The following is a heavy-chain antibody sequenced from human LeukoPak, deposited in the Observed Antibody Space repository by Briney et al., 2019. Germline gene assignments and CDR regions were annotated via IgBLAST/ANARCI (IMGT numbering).Heavy chain of an antibody. CDR2: IYSGGST. CDR3: ARDRDSYFDY. V-gene: IGHV3-66*01. J-gene: IGHJ4*02. CDR1: GFTVSSNY. Sequence: GGSLRLSCAASGFTVSSNYTSWVRQAPGKGLEWVSVIYSGGSTYYADSVKGRFTISRDNSKNTLYLQMGSLRAEDMAVYYCARDRDSYFDYWGQGTLVTVSS.